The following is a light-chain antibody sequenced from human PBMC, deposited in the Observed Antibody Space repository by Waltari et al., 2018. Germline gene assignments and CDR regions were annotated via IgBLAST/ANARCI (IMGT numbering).Light chain of an antibody. CDR3: QSADSSGTYVV. CDR2: KDS. V-gene: IGLV3-25*03. Sequence: SYELTQPPSVSVSPGQTARITCSGDALPKQYAYWYQPKPGQAPVLVIYKDSERPTVIPGRFSGSSSGTTVTLTISGVQAEDEADYYCQSADSSGTYVVFGGGTKLTVL. J-gene: IGLJ2*01. CDR1: ALPKQY.